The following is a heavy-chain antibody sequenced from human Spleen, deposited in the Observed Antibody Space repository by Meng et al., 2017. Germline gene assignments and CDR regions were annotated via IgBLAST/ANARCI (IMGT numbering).Heavy chain of an antibody. V-gene: IGHV4-34*01. CDR1: GGSFRGYY. Sequence: LNEWGAGLLKPSETLSLTCAVYGGSFRGYYWNWIRQPPGKGLEWIGEINHSGGTNYNPSLKSRVTISVDTSKNQFSLKLSSVTAADTAVYYCARGWKETSSIAARRNGFDPWGQGTLVTVSS. CDR3: ARGWKETSSIAARRNGFDP. J-gene: IGHJ5*02. CDR2: INHSGGT. D-gene: IGHD6-6*01.